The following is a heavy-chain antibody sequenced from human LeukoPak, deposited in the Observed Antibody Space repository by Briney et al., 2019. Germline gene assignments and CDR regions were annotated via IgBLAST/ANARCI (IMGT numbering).Heavy chain of an antibody. Sequence: ASVKVSCKTSGYAFTGYGISWVRQAPGQGLEWMGWISVYNGDTNYAQKLQDRLTMTTDTSTSTAYMELRSLRSDDTAVYYCARGGYYDSSGYYKPNAFDIWGQGTMVTVSS. CDR1: GYAFTGYG. D-gene: IGHD3-22*01. CDR3: ARGGYYDSSGYYKPNAFDI. CDR2: ISVYNGDT. V-gene: IGHV1-18*01. J-gene: IGHJ3*02.